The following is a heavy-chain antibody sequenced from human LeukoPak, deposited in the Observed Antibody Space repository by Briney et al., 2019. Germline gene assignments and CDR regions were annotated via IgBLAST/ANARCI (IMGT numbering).Heavy chain of an antibody. D-gene: IGHD5-24*01. V-gene: IGHV1-69*05. CDR1: GGTFSSYA. CDR2: IVPIFGTA. Sequence: SSVKVSCKASGGTFSSYAISWVRQAPGQGLEWMGRIVPIFGTANYAQKFQGRVTITTDESTSTAYMELSSLRSEDTAVYYCASDGYNYQGFDYWGQGTLVTVSS. J-gene: IGHJ4*02. CDR3: ASDGYNYQGFDY.